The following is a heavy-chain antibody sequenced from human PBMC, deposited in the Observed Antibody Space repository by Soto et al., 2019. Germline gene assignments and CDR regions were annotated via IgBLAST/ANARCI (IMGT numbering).Heavy chain of an antibody. J-gene: IGHJ6*02. CDR1: GGTFSSYA. CDR2: IIPIFGTA. Sequence: SVKVSCKASGGTFSSYAISWVRQAPGRGLEWMGGIIPIFGTANYAQKFQGRVTITADESTSTAYMELSSLRSEDTAVYYCARDYSGRYSSYYYYGMDVAGQGPKVKVS. V-gene: IGHV1-69*13. CDR3: ARDYSGRYSSYYYYGMDV. D-gene: IGHD1-26*01.